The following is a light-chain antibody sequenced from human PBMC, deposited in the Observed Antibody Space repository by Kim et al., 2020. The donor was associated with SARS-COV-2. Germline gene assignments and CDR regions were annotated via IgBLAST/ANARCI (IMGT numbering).Light chain of an antibody. J-gene: IGLJ7*01. CDR2: LNSDGSH. CDR1: SGHSSYA. Sequence: QPVLTQSPSASASLGASVKLTCTLSSGHSSYAIAWHQQQPEKGPRYLMKLNSDGSHSKGDGIPDRFSGSSSGAERYLTISSLQSEDEADYYCQTWGTVIRVFGGGTQRTVL. V-gene: IGLV4-69*01. CDR3: QTWGTVIRV.